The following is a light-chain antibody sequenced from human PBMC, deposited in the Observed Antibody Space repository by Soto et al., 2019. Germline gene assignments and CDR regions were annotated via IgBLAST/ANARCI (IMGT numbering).Light chain of an antibody. Sequence: EIVMTQSPATLSVSPGERATLSCRASQSVSSNLAWYQQKPGQAPRLLIYVASTRATGIPARFSGSGSGTEFTLTISSLQSEDVAVYYCQQYNNWPPSYTFGQGTKLEIK. J-gene: IGKJ2*01. CDR3: QQYNNWPPSYT. V-gene: IGKV3-15*01. CDR1: QSVSSN. CDR2: VAS.